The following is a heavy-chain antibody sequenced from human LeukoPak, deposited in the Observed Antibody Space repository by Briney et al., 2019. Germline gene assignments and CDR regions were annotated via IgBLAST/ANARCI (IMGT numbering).Heavy chain of an antibody. CDR3: VCGWYVDY. V-gene: IGHV3-23*01. J-gene: IGHJ4*02. CDR2: INYNGGTT. CDR1: GFTFSSYA. Sequence: GGSLRLSCAASGFTFSSYAMSWVRQAPGKGLEWVSTINYNGGTTYYADSVKGRFTISRGNSKNTLYLQMNSLRAEDTAVYYCVCGWYVDYWGQGTLVTVSS. D-gene: IGHD6-19*01.